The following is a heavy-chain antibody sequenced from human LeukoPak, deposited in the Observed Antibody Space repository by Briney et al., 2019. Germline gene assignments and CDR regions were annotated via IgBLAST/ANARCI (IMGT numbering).Heavy chain of an antibody. CDR3: ARVKGGIAAAGNYFDY. Sequence: GGSLRLSCAASGFAFSSYAMHWVRQGPGKGLEWVALVSYAGGSKYYADSVKGRITISRDNSKDTLHLQMNSLRTEDTAVYYCARVKGGIAAAGNYFDYWGQGTLVTVSS. CDR1: GFAFSSYA. J-gene: IGHJ4*02. CDR2: VSYAGGSK. V-gene: IGHV3-30-3*01. D-gene: IGHD6-13*01.